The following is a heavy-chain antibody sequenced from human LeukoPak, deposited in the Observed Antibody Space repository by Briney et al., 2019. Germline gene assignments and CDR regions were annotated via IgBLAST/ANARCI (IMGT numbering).Heavy chain of an antibody. Sequence: ASVKVSCKASGYTFTGYYIHWVRQAPGQGLEWMGWINPNSGGTNYAQKFQGRVTMTRDTSISTAYMELSRLRSDDTAVYYCARHPSKYSSSSHYYYGMDVWGQGTTVTVSS. CDR1: GYTFTGYY. CDR2: INPNSGGT. J-gene: IGHJ6*02. D-gene: IGHD6-6*01. V-gene: IGHV1-2*02. CDR3: ARHPSKYSSSSHYYYGMDV.